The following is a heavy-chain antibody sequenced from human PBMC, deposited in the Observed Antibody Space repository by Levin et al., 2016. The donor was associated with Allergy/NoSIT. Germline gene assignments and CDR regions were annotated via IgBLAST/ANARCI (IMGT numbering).Heavy chain of an antibody. CDR3: ARGVLGAGTSFDY. J-gene: IGHJ4*02. D-gene: IGHD6-13*01. V-gene: IGHV3-48*03. Sequence: VRQAPGKGLEWVSYITSTSSTIYYADSVKGRFTISRDNAKNSLYLQMNSLRAEDTAVYYCARGVLGAGTSFDYWGQGTLVTVSS. CDR2: ITSTSSTI.